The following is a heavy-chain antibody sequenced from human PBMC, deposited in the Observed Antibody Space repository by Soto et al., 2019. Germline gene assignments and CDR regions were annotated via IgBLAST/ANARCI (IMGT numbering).Heavy chain of an antibody. Sequence: PSETLSLTCTVSGGSINRGDYSWTWIRQPPGKGLEWIGYIYHTGTTYYNTSLKSRVTISVDRSKNQFSLKLSSVTAADTAVYYCARSPDSSGYYPRRYYYGMDVWGQGTTVTVSS. CDR1: GGSINRGDYS. CDR2: IYHTGTT. CDR3: ARSPDSSGYYPRRYYYGMDV. V-gene: IGHV4-30-2*01. J-gene: IGHJ6*02. D-gene: IGHD3-22*01.